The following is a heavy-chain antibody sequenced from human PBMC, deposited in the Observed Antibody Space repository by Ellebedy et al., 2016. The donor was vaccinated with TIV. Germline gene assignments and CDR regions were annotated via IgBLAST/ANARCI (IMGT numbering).Heavy chain of an antibody. D-gene: IGHD2-21*01. CDR3: ARHLGGETLYYFDY. Sequence: MPSETLSLTCTVSDGSISSSSYYWGWIRQPPGKGLEWIGSIYYSGSTYYNPSLKSRVTISVDTSKTQFSLKLSSVTAAGTAVYYCARHLGGETLYYFDYWGQGTLVTVSS. J-gene: IGHJ4*02. CDR2: IYYSGST. V-gene: IGHV4-39*01. CDR1: DGSISSSSYY.